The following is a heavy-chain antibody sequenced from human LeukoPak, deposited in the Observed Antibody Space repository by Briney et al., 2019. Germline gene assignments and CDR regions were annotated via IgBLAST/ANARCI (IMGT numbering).Heavy chain of an antibody. CDR2: INHSGST. Sequence: SETLSLTCAVYGGSFSGYYWSWIRQPPGKGLEWIGEINHSGSTNYNPSLKSRVTISVDTSKNQFSLKLSSVTAADTAVYYCARQGDDYYDSSGYYSIVYWGQGTLVTVSS. V-gene: IGHV4-34*01. D-gene: IGHD3-22*01. CDR3: ARQGDDYYDSSGYYSIVY. CDR1: GGSFSGYY. J-gene: IGHJ4*02.